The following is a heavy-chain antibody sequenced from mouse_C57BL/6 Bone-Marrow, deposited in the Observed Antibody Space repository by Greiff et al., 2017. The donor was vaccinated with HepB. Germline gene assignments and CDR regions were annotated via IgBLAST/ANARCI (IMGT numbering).Heavy chain of an antibody. J-gene: IGHJ1*03. CDR1: GYTFTSYW. Sequence: VQLQQSGAELVKPGASVKLSCKASGYTFTSYWMQWVKQRPGQGLEWIGEIDPSDSYTNYNQKFKGKATLTVDTSSSTAYMQLSSLTSEDSAVYYCAREDYVWYFDVWGTGTTVTVSS. CDR3: AREDYVWYFDV. D-gene: IGHD2-4*01. V-gene: IGHV1-50*01. CDR2: IDPSDSYT.